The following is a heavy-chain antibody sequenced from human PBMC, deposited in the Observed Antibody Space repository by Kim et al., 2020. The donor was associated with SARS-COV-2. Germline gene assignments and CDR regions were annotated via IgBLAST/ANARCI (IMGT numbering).Heavy chain of an antibody. CDR2: ITGSSNEI. D-gene: IGHD3-22*01. CDR3: SKRDFYDSSTFSPFFDS. J-gene: IGHJ4*02. Sequence: GGSLRLSCAASGFSFNNYAMNWVRQAPGKGLEWVSGITGSSNEIYYADSVKGRFTISRDNSRNTLYLQMNSLTAEDTAVYYCSKRDFYDSSTFSPFFDSWGQGPLATGAS. CDR1: GFSFNNYA. V-gene: IGHV3-23*01.